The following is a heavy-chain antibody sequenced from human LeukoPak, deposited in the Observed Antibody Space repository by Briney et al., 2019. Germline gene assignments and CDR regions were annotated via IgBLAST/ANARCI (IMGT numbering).Heavy chain of an antibody. D-gene: IGHD3-22*01. J-gene: IGHJ4*02. Sequence: GGSLRLSCAASGFTFSSYAMSWVRQAPGKGLEWVSAISGSGGSTYYADSVKGRFTISRDNSKNTLYLQMNSLRAEDTAVYYCAISSGYYWVTGVFDYWGQGTLVTVSS. CDR1: GFTFSSYA. CDR2: ISGSGGST. V-gene: IGHV3-23*01. CDR3: AISSGYYWVTGVFDY.